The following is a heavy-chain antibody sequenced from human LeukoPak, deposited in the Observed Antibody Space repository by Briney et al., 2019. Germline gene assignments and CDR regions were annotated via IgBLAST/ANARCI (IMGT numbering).Heavy chain of an antibody. CDR1: GFTLNRYT. CDR2: ITGSGGST. D-gene: IGHD2-15*01. CDR3: ATDPLLDY. J-gene: IGHJ4*02. V-gene: IGHV3-23*01. Sequence: GGSLRLSCAPAGFTLNRYTTRGVPQAPGKGLEWVSVITGSGGSTYYADSVKGRFTLSRDNSKNTLYLQMDSVRAEDTAVYYCATDPLLDYWGQGTLVTVSS.